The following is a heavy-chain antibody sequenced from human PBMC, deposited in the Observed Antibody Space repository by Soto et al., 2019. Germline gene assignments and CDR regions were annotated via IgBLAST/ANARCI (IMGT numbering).Heavy chain of an antibody. Sequence: QVQLVQSGAEVKKPGASVKVSCKASGYTFTSYGISWVRQAPGQGLEWMGWISAYNGNTNYAQKLQGRVTMTTDTSTSTAYMELRSLRSDDTAVDYCARAPILYDSSGYYYGGWFDPWGQGTLVTVSS. CDR1: GYTFTSYG. V-gene: IGHV1-18*01. D-gene: IGHD3-22*01. J-gene: IGHJ5*02. CDR2: ISAYNGNT. CDR3: ARAPILYDSSGYYYGGWFDP.